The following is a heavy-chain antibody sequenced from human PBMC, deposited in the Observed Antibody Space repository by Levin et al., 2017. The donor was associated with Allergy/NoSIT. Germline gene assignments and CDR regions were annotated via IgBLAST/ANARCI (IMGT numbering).Heavy chain of an antibody. CDR2: IDWDDDK. CDR1: GFSLSTSGMC. J-gene: IGHJ6*02. V-gene: IGHV2-70*11. CDR3: ARFLYSSGFGV. Sequence: QTLSLTCTFSGFSLSTSGMCVSWFRQSPGKALEWLARIDWDDDKYYNTSVKTRLTISKDTAKSQVVLTMTNMDPGDTATYYCARFLYSSGFGVGGQGTTVTVSS. D-gene: IGHD6-19*01.